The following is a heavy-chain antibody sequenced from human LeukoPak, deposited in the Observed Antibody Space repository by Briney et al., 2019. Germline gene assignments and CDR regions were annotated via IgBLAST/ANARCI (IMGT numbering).Heavy chain of an antibody. V-gene: IGHV4-30-2*01. CDR3: ARVAPQFMIPRAPIHY. Sequence: SETLSLTCAVSGGSISSGGYSWSWIRQPPGKGLEWIGYIYHSGSTYYNPSLKSRVTISVDTSKNQFSLKLSSVTAADTAVYYCARVAPQFMIPRAPIHYWGQGTLVTVSS. D-gene: IGHD3-3*01. J-gene: IGHJ4*02. CDR1: GGSISSGGYS. CDR2: IYHSGST.